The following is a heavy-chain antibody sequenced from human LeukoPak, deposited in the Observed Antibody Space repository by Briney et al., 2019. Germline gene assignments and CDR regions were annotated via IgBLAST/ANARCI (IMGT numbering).Heavy chain of an antibody. Sequence: GGSLRLSCAASGFTFSSYSMNWVRQAPGKGLEWVSSISSSSSYIYYADSVKGRFTISRDNAKNSLYLQMNSLRAEDTAVYYCAREHVNWYYFDYWGQGTLVTVSS. J-gene: IGHJ4*02. CDR3: AREHVNWYYFDY. D-gene: IGHD3-10*02. CDR2: ISSSSSYI. CDR1: GFTFSSYS. V-gene: IGHV3-21*01.